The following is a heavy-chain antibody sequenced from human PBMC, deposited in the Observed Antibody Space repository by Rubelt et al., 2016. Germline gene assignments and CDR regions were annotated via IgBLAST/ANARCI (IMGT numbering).Heavy chain of an antibody. Sequence: QVQLVQSGAEVKKPGASVKVSCKASGYTFTSYAMHWVRQAPGQRLEWMGWINAGNGNTKYSQKFQGRATITRDTSASTAYMELSSLRSEGTAVYYCAGEAYSGRYPLSDYWGQGTLVTVSS. CDR2: INAGNGNT. CDR1: GYTFTSYA. V-gene: IGHV1-3*01. J-gene: IGHJ4*02. CDR3: AGEAYSGRYPLSDY. D-gene: IGHD1-26*01.